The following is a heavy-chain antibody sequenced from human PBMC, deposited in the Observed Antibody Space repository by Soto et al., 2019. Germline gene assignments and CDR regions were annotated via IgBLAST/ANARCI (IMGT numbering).Heavy chain of an antibody. Sequence: QVQLVQSGAEVKKPGASVKVSCNVSGYNFASYGISWVRQAPGQGLEWVGWMNTYSGNINYAQKFQGRVTMTTDPAKSTAYMGLRSQRSDGTALYYCSRERGGYKHVVYWRQGTLVTVSP. V-gene: IGHV1-18*04. D-gene: IGHD2-2*02. J-gene: IGHJ4*02. CDR1: GYNFASYG. CDR3: SRERGGYKHVVY. CDR2: MNTYSGNI.